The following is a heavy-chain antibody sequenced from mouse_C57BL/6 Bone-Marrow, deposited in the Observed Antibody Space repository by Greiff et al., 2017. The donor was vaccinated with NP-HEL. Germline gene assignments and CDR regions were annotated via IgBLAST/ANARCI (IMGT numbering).Heavy chain of an antibody. CDR3: TVYYYGSSPWFAY. CDR1: GFTFSDAW. CDR2: IRNKANNHAT. D-gene: IGHD1-1*01. V-gene: IGHV6-6*01. J-gene: IGHJ3*01. Sequence: EVQGVESGGGLVQPGGSMKLSCAASGFTFSDAWMDWVRQSPEKGLEWVAEIRNKANNHATYYAVSVKGRFTIARDDSKSSVYLQMNSLRAEDTGIYYCTVYYYGSSPWFAYWGQGTLVTVSA.